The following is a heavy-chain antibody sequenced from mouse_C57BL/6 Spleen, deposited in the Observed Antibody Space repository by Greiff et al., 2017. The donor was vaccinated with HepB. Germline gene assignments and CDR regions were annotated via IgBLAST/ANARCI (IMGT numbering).Heavy chain of an antibody. CDR2: IHPNSGST. Sequence: QVQLQQPGAELVKPGASVKLSCKASGYTFTSYWMHWVKQRPGQGLEWIGMIHPNSGSTNYNEKFKSKATLTVDKSSSTAYMQLSSLTSEDSAVYYCARRIDSSGPYYFDYWGQGTTLTVSS. CDR1: GYTFTSYW. CDR3: ARRIDSSGPYYFDY. D-gene: IGHD3-2*02. J-gene: IGHJ2*01. V-gene: IGHV1-64*01.